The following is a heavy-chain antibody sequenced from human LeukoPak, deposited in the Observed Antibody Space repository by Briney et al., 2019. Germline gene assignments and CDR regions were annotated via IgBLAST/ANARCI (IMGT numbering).Heavy chain of an antibody. D-gene: IGHD3-10*01. CDR3: AKDSSSGSYYIPFDY. J-gene: IGHJ4*02. Sequence: GGSLRLSCAASGFTFSSYAMSWVRQAPGKGLEWVSAISGSGGSTYYADSVKGRFTISRDNSKNTLYLQMNSLRAEDTALYYCAKDSSSGSYYIPFDYWGQGTLVTVSS. CDR2: ISGSGGST. CDR1: GFTFSSYA. V-gene: IGHV3-23*01.